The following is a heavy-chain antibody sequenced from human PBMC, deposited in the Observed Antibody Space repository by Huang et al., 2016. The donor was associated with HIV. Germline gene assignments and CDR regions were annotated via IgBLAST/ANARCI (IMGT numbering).Heavy chain of an antibody. J-gene: IGHJ4*02. Sequence: QVHLVESGGGVVQPGGSLRLYCAASGFKLSGFGMHWVRQAPGKGLGWVAVISYDGRSQFYTDSVKGRFTISRDNSDNTLSLQMKGLRPDDTAVYYCAKESRWFSDFDHWGQGVLVSVSS. V-gene: IGHV3-30*18. D-gene: IGHD2-15*01. CDR1: GFKLSGFG. CDR2: ISYDGRSQ. CDR3: AKESRWFSDFDH.